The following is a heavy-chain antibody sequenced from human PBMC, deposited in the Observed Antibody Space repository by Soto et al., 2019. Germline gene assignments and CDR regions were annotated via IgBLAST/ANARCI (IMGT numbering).Heavy chain of an antibody. D-gene: IGHD3-3*01. Sequence: GSLRLSCAASGFTFSSYWMSWVRQAPGKGLEWVANIKQDGSEKYYVDSVKGRFTISRDNAKNSLYLQMNSLRAEDTAVYYCARDCNTIFGVVTSGMDFWGQGTTVTVSS. CDR3: ARDCNTIFGVVTSGMDF. CDR2: IKQDGSEK. V-gene: IGHV3-7*01. J-gene: IGHJ6*02. CDR1: GFTFSSYW.